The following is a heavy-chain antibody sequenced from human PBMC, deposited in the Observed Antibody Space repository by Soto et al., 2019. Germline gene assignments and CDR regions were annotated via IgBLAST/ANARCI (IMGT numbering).Heavy chain of an antibody. CDR2: IIPIFGTA. CDR1: GGTFSNYA. Sequence: GASVKVSCKASGGTFSNYAISWVRQAPGQGLEWMGGIIPIFGTANYAQKFQGRVTVTADESTSTAYMELSSLRSEDTAVYCCARDSSPGYSSSWYPYIFDYWGQGTLVTVSS. D-gene: IGHD6-13*01. V-gene: IGHV1-69*13. CDR3: ARDSSPGYSSSWYPYIFDY. J-gene: IGHJ4*02.